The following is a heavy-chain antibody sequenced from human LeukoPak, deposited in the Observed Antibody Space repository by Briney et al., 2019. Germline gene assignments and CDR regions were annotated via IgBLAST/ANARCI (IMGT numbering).Heavy chain of an antibody. CDR3: ARYREVGATVDY. CDR2: IYHSGST. J-gene: IGHJ4*02. Sequence: PSETLSLTCSVSGYSISSGYYWGWIRQPPGRGLEWIASIYHSGSTYYNLSLKSRVTISGDTSKNQFSLKLSSVTAADTAVYYCARYREVGATVDYWGQGTLVTVSS. D-gene: IGHD1-26*01. CDR1: GYSISSGYY. V-gene: IGHV4-38-2*02.